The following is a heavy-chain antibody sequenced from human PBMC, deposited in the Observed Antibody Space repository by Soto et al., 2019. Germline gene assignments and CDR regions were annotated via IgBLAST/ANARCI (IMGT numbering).Heavy chain of an antibody. D-gene: IGHD3-3*01. CDR3: ARDRRITIFGDYYYYYDMDV. J-gene: IGHJ6*02. V-gene: IGHV3-11*04. Sequence: PXACLTVASPASGFGLLDYYVNGVGHSPGKGLEWVSSINTRSTISYADSVKGRFTISRDNAKNSLYLQMNSLRAEATAVYYCARDRRITIFGDYYYYYDMDVWGQRTTVTVSS. CDR2: INTRSTI. CDR1: GFGLLDYY.